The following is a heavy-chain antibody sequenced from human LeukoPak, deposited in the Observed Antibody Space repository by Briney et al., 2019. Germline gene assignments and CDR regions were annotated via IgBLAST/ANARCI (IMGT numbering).Heavy chain of an antibody. V-gene: IGHV1-8*03. J-gene: IGHJ4*02. CDR1: GYTFTSYD. D-gene: IGHD3-16*01. CDR3: ARVLGKRYGVFDY. Sequence: ASVKVSCKASGYTFTSYDINWVRQATGQGLEWMGWMNPNSGNTGYAQKFQGRVTITRNTSISTAYMELSSLRSEDTAVYYCARVLGKRYGVFDYWGQGTLVTVSS. CDR2: MNPNSGNT.